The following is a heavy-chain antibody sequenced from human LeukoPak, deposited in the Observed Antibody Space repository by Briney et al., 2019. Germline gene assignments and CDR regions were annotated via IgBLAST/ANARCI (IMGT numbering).Heavy chain of an antibody. CDR3: ARVSEAWYYYYVDV. Sequence: SETLSLTCTVSGGSISSYYWSWIRQPPGKGLEWIGYIYYSGSTNYNPSLKSRVTISVDTSKNQFSLKLSSVTAADTAVYYCARVSEAWYYYYVDVWGKGTTVTISS. J-gene: IGHJ6*03. CDR2: IYYSGST. V-gene: IGHV4-59*01. CDR1: GGSISSYY.